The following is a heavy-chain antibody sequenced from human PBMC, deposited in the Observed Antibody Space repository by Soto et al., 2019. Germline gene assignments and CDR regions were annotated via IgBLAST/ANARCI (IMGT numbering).Heavy chain of an antibody. CDR1: SGSISVTNVF. CDR3: ARITGRHLDF. V-gene: IGHV4-39*01. D-gene: IGHD1-20*01. J-gene: IGHJ4*02. Sequence: SETLSLTCTVSSGSISVTNVFWGWVRQPPGKGLEWIGNIDYSGTAYFSPSLATRVTFHVDTSKNQFSLTLYSVTAADTAVYYCARITGRHLDFWGQGILVSVSS. CDR2: IDYSGTA.